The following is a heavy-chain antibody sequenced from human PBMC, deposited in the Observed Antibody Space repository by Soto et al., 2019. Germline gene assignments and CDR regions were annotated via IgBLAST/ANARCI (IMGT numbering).Heavy chain of an antibody. Sequence: TSETLSLTCTVSGGSVSSGSYYWSWIRQPPGKGLGWIGYIYYSGSTNYNPSLKSRVTISVDTSKNQFSLKLSSVTAADTAVYYCAREPAYYDILTGYYSYGMDVWGQGTTVTVSS. V-gene: IGHV4-61*01. J-gene: IGHJ6*02. D-gene: IGHD3-9*01. CDR1: GGSVSSGSYY. CDR3: AREPAYYDILTGYYSYGMDV. CDR2: IYYSGST.